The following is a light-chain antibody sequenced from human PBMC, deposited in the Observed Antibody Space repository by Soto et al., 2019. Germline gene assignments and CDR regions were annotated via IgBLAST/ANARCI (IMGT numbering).Light chain of an antibody. CDR1: QSISTW. CDR2: DAS. V-gene: IGKV1-5*01. Sequence: IQMTQSPPTMSASARDTVTLSCRASQSISTWLAWYPPKPGKAPKLLIFDASSLKTGVPSRFSGSGSGTEFTLTISSLQPDDFAPYYCQQYNSVRWTSCQGTKVDIK. J-gene: IGKJ1*01. CDR3: QQYNSVRWT.